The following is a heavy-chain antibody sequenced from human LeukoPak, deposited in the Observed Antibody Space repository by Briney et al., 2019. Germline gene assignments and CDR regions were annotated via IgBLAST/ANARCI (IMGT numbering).Heavy chain of an antibody. D-gene: IGHD6-19*01. CDR3: ARDGEWLVSYYYYYGMDV. Sequence: GGSPRLSCAASGFTFSSYAMHWVRQAPGKGLEWVAVIWYDGSNKYYADSVKGRFTISRDNSKNTLYLQMNSLRAEDTAVYYCARDGEWLVSYYYYYGMDVWGQGTTVTVSS. CDR1: GFTFSSYA. CDR2: IWYDGSNK. J-gene: IGHJ6*02. V-gene: IGHV3-33*08.